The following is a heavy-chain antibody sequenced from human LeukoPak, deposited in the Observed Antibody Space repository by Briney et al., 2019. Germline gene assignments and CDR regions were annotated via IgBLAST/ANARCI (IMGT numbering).Heavy chain of an antibody. Sequence: GGSLRLSYAASGFTFSSYWMSWVRQAPGKGLEWVANIKQDGSEKYYVDSVKGRFTISRDNAKNSLYLQMNSLRAEDTAVYYCARGFRSPFYGSGSYYNDYWGQGTLVTVSS. V-gene: IGHV3-7*01. J-gene: IGHJ4*02. D-gene: IGHD3-10*01. CDR3: ARGFRSPFYGSGSYYNDY. CDR2: IKQDGSEK. CDR1: GFTFSSYW.